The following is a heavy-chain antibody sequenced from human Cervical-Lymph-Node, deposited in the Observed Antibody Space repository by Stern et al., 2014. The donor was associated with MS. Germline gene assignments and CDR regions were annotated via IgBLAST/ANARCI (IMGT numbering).Heavy chain of an antibody. Sequence: VQLLESGAEVKKPGSSVKVSCKASGDTFNNFDIGWVRQAPGQRPEWLGGITPLFGTANYAQRLQDRVTFTADESTSTTYMELSRLRSEDTAIYYCARHQGGVAAFWGQGTLVTVSS. CDR1: GDTFNNFD. CDR2: ITPLFGTA. D-gene: IGHD6-13*01. V-gene: IGHV1-69*01. CDR3: ARHQGGVAAF. J-gene: IGHJ4*02.